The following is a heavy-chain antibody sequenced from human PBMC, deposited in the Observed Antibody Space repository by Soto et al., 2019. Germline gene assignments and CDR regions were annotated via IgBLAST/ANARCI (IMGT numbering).Heavy chain of an antibody. V-gene: IGHV3-48*03. J-gene: IGHJ4*02. CDR1: GFTFSSSE. Sequence: PGGSLRLSCAVSGFTFSSSEMYWVRQAPGKGLEWISYIHPSGQPIFYADSVKGRFTISRDNANNSLFLQMNSLRAEDTAVYYCAKDRVLLWFGDFDYWGQGTLVTVSS. D-gene: IGHD3-10*01. CDR2: IHPSGQPI. CDR3: AKDRVLLWFGDFDY.